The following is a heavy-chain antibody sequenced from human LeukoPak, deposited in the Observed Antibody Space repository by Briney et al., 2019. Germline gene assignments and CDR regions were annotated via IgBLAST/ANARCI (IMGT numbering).Heavy chain of an antibody. V-gene: IGHV4-59*01. Sequence: PSETLSLTCTVSGGSISSYYWSWIRQPPGKGLGWIGYIYYSGSTNYNPSLKSRVTISVDTSKNQFSLKLRSVTAADTAVYYCARDGGYCSSTNCYDYWGQGTLVTVSS. CDR1: GGSISSYY. D-gene: IGHD2-2*03. CDR2: IYYSGST. J-gene: IGHJ4*02. CDR3: ARDGGYCSSTNCYDY.